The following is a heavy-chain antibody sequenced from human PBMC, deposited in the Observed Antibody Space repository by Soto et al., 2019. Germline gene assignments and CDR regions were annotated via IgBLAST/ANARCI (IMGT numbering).Heavy chain of an antibody. D-gene: IGHD6-6*01. V-gene: IGHV5-51*03. CDR1: GYSFTSYW. CDR2: IYPGDPDT. J-gene: IGHJ6*02. CDR3: ARLGSSSPDYYGMDV. Sequence: GKSLKISCKGSGYSFTSYWIGWVRQMPGKGLEWMGIIYPGDPDTRYSPSFQGQVTISADKSISTAYLQWSSLKASDTAMYYCARLGSSSPDYYGMDVWGQGTTVTVS.